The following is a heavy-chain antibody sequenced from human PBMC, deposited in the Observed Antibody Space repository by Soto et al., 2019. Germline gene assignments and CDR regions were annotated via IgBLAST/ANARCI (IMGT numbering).Heavy chain of an antibody. CDR3: ARDRGGTFNL. J-gene: IGHJ5*02. Sequence: PSETLSLTCTVSGGSISSFYWSWIRQSPGKGLEWIGSIYDTGRTNYNPSLESRVTISVDRSKNQFSLKLTSVTAADRAVYYCARDRGGTFNLWAQGTLVTVSS. D-gene: IGHD1-26*01. V-gene: IGHV4-59*01. CDR1: GGSISSFY. CDR2: IYDTGRT.